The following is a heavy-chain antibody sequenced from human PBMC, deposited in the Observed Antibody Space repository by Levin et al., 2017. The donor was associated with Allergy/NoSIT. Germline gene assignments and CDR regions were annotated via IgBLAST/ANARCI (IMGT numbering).Heavy chain of an antibody. Sequence: GGSLRLSCAASGFTFSSYGMHWVRQAPGKGLEWVAVISYDGSNKYYADSVKGRFTISRDNSKNTLYLQMNSLRAEDTAVYYCAKDRIRRGYYFDYWGQGTLVTVSS. J-gene: IGHJ4*02. CDR1: GFTFSSYG. V-gene: IGHV3-30*18. D-gene: IGHD5-18*01. CDR2: ISYDGSNK. CDR3: AKDRIRRGYYFDY.